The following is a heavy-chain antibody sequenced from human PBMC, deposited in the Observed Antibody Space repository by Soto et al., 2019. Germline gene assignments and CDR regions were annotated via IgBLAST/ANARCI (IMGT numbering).Heavy chain of an antibody. V-gene: IGHV3-23*01. CDR3: AKCRQGPPYYYYYYMDV. CDR1: GFTFSSYA. Sequence: GGSLRLSCAASGFTFSSYAMSWVRQAPGKGLEWVSAISGSGGSTNYEDSVKGRFTISRDNSKNTLYLQMNSLRAEDTAVYYCAKCRQGPPYYYYYYMDVWGKGTTVTVSS. CDR2: ISGSGGST. J-gene: IGHJ6*03.